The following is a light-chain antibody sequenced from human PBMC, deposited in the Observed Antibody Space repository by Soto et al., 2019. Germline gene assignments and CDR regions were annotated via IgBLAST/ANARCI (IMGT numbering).Light chain of an antibody. V-gene: IGLV2-14*01. CDR1: SSDVGAFNY. CDR2: EVG. Sequence: QPASVSGSPGQSITISCTGTSSDVGAFNYVSWYLQYPGKAPKLMIYEVGNRPSGVSNRFSGSKSGNTASLTISGLQAEDEADYYCCSYASGSIYVFGTGTKLTVL. J-gene: IGLJ1*01. CDR3: CSYASGSIYV.